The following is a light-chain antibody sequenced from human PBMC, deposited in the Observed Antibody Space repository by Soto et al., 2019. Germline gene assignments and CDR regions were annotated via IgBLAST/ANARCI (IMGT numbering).Light chain of an antibody. Sequence: QSFLTHPPSSSGSPGQSVPISCTGTSSDVGGYNYVSWYQQHPGKAPKLMIYEVSKRPSGVPDRFSGSKSGNTASLTVSGLQAEDEADYYCSSYAGSNNYVFGTGTKVTAL. CDR3: SSYAGSNNYV. V-gene: IGLV2-8*01. CDR1: SSDVGGYNY. CDR2: EVS. J-gene: IGLJ1*01.